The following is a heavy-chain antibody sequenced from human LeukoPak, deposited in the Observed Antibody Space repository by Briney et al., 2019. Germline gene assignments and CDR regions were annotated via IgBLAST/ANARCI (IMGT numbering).Heavy chain of an antibody. J-gene: IGHJ4*02. CDR3: ARAVSGSSPSDY. CDR2: VYSGGST. CDR1: GFTVSSNY. V-gene: IGHV3-53*01. Sequence: PGGSLRLSCAASGFTVSSNYMSWVRRAPGKGLEWVSVVYSGGSTYYADSVKGRFTISRDNSKNTLYLQMNSLRAEDTAVYYCARAVSGSSPSDYWGQGTLVTVSS. D-gene: IGHD3-16*01.